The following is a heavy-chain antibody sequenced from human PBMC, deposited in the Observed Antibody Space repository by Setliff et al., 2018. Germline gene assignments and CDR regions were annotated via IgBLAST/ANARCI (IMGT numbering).Heavy chain of an antibody. CDR1: GYSISSGNY. V-gene: IGHV4-38-2*01. CDR2: ISHSGSA. CDR3: ARVPRFTDTRNAFDI. J-gene: IGHJ3*02. D-gene: IGHD5-18*01. Sequence: SETLSLTCAVPGYSISSGNYWGWIRQPPGKELEWIGSISHSGSAYYNPSLKSRVTISVDTSKNQFSLKLSSVTAADTAVYYCARVPRFTDTRNAFDIWGQGTMVTVSS.